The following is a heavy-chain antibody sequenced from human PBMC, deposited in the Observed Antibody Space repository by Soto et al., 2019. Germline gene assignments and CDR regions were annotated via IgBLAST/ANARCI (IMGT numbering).Heavy chain of an antibody. CDR3: AKELHYGDYVPREYYYYYGMDV. Sequence: GGSLRLSCAASGFTFSSYGMHWVRQAPGKGLEWVAVISYDGSNKYYADSVKGRFTISRDNSKNTLYLQMNSLRAEDTAVYYCAKELHYGDYVPREYYYYYGMDVWGQGTTVTVSS. CDR2: ISYDGSNK. V-gene: IGHV3-30*18. CDR1: GFTFSSYG. J-gene: IGHJ6*02. D-gene: IGHD4-17*01.